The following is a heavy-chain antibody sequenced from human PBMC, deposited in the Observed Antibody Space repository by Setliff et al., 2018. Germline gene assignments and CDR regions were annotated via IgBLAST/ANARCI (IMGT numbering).Heavy chain of an antibody. D-gene: IGHD5-12*01. V-gene: IGHV4-31*03. CDR2: IHHTGTT. Sequence: PSETLSLTCTVSDGSIRSGDYWGWIRQHPGKGLEWIGYIHHTGTTFYNPSLRSRVTISVDTSKNQFSLKLTSLTAADTAVYYCARAKDGYDFDYFDYWGQGAPVTV. CDR1: DGSIRSGDY. J-gene: IGHJ4*02. CDR3: ARAKDGYDFDYFDY.